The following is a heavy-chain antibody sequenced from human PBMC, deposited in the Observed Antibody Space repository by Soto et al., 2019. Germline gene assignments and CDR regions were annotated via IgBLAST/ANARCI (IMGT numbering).Heavy chain of an antibody. J-gene: IGHJ6*02. CDR2: TYYRSKWYN. D-gene: IGHD2-2*02. V-gene: IGHV6-1*01. CDR1: GDSVSSNSAA. CDR3: ARAIVVPAAIQLYYYYGMDV. Sequence: SHTLSLTCAISGDSVSSNSAAWNWIRQSPSRGLEWLGRTYYRSKWYNDYAVSVKSRITINPDTSKNQFSLQLNSVTPEDTAVYYCARAIVVPAAIQLYYYYGMDVWGQGTTVTVSS.